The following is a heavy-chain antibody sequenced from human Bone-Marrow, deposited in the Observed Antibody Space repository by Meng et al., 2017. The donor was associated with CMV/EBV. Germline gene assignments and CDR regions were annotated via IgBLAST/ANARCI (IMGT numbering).Heavy chain of an antibody. V-gene: IGHV3-30*04. D-gene: IGHD3-3*01. CDR3: ARVNTIFGVVIKHYGMVV. CDR1: GFTFSSYA. CDR2: ISYDGSNK. J-gene: IGHJ6*02. Sequence: GESLKISCAASGFTFSSYAMHWVRQAPGKGLEWVAVISYDGSNKYYADSVKGRFTISRDNSKNTLYLQMNSLRAEDTAVYYCARVNTIFGVVIKHYGMVVWGQGTTVTVSS.